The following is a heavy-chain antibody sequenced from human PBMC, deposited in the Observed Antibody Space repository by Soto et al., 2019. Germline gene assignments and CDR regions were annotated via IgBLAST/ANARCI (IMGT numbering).Heavy chain of an antibody. V-gene: IGHV3-30-3*01. CDR3: ARDRTMIVVVTQIFDY. CDR1: GFTFSSYA. D-gene: IGHD3-22*01. CDR2: ISYDGSNK. J-gene: IGHJ4*02. Sequence: GWSLILSCAASGFTFSSYAMHWVRQAPGKGLEWVAVISYDGSNKYYADSVKGRFTISRDNSKNTLYLQMNSLRAEDTAVYYCARDRTMIVVVTQIFDYWGQGP.